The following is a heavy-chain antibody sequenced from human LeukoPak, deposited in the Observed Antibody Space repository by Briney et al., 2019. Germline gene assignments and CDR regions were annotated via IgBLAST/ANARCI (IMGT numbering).Heavy chain of an antibody. D-gene: IGHD1-1*01. Sequence: ASVNVSCKASGYTFDTSSISWVRQAPGQRLEWMGWISPKNGNTHYAQGVQGRVTMTTDTSRSTAYMELRSLRSDDTAVYYCTRVRNSNNWWGAFDIWGQGTMVTVSS. CDR1: GYTFDTSS. V-gene: IGHV1-18*01. CDR3: TRVRNSNNWWGAFDI. CDR2: ISPKNGNT. J-gene: IGHJ3*02.